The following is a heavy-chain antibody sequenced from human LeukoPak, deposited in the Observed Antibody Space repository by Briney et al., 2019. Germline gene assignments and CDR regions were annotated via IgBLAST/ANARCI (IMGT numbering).Heavy chain of an antibody. CDR1: GFTFSSYA. CDR3: APSPYCYESSGYSA. V-gene: IGHV3-64D*06. Sequence: GGSLRLSCSASGFTFSSYAMHWVRQAPGKGLEYVSAISSNGGSTYYADSVKGRFTISRDNPKNTLYLQMSSLRAEDTAVYYCAPSPYCYESSGYSAWGQGTLVTVSS. CDR2: ISSNGGST. J-gene: IGHJ5*02. D-gene: IGHD3-22*01.